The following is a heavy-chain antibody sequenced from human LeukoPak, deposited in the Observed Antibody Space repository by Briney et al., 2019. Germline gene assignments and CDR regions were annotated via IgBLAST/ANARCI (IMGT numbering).Heavy chain of an antibody. J-gene: IGHJ4*02. V-gene: IGHV3-23*01. CDR1: GFTFSSYA. D-gene: IGHD5-18*01. Sequence: GETLRLSCAASGFTFSSYAMSWVRQAPGKGLEWVSAISGSGGSTYYADSVKGRFTISRDNFKNTLYLQMNSLRAEDTAVYYCAKDKYGYSYGYPPDYWGQGTLSPSPQ. CDR3: AKDKYGYSYGYPPDY. CDR2: ISGSGGST.